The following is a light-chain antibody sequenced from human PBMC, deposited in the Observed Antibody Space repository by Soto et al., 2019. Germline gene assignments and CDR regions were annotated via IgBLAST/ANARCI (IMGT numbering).Light chain of an antibody. CDR3: QQYGSSPRT. Sequence: EIVLAQSPGTLSLSPGERATLSCRASQSVTNSFLAWYQQKPGQAPTLLIYGASIRAAGIPDRFSGSGSGTDFPLTIRRLEAEDFAVYYCQQYGSSPRTFGQGTKVDIK. CDR1: QSVTNSF. CDR2: GAS. V-gene: IGKV3-20*01. J-gene: IGKJ1*01.